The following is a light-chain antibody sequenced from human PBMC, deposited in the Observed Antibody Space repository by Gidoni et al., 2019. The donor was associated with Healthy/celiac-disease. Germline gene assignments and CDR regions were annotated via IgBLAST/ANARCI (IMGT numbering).Light chain of an antibody. V-gene: IGKV1-5*03. J-gene: IGKJ4*01. Sequence: DTQITQSPSTLSASAGDIVTITCRASQSISCWLAWYQPKPGKAPKLLIYKASSLESGVPSRFRGSGSGTEFTLTISSLQPDDFATYYCQQYNSPLTFGGGTKVEIK. CDR3: QQYNSPLT. CDR1: QSISCW. CDR2: KAS.